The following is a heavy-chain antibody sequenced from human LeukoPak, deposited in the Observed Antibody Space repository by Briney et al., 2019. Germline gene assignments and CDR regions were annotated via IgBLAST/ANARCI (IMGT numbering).Heavy chain of an antibody. Sequence: GRSLRLSCAASGFTFNSYGMHWVRQAPGKGLEWVAAISSDGSGTYYVDPVKGRFTISRDNSKNTLYLQMNSLRAEDTAVYYCAKGFSSSWYNFDYWGQGTLVTVSS. V-gene: IGHV3-30*18. J-gene: IGHJ4*02. CDR2: ISSDGSGT. D-gene: IGHD6-13*01. CDR3: AKGFSSSWYNFDY. CDR1: GFTFNSYG.